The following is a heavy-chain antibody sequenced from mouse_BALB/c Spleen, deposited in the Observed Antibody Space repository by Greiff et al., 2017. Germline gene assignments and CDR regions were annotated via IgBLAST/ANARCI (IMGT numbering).Heavy chain of an antibody. V-gene: IGHV5-6-3*01. CDR2: INSNGGST. Sequence: EVKLVESGGGLVQPGGSLKLSCAASGFTFSSYGMSWVRQTPDKRLELVATINSNGGSTYYPDSVKGRFTISIDNAKNTLYLQMSSLKSEDTAMYYCARGNWDVDYWGQGTTLTVSS. CDR1: GFTFSSYG. D-gene: IGHD4-1*01. CDR3: ARGNWDVDY. J-gene: IGHJ2*01.